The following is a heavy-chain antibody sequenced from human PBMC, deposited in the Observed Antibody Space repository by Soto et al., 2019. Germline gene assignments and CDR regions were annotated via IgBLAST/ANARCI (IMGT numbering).Heavy chain of an antibody. CDR2: IIPILGIA. V-gene: IGHV1-69*04. Sequence: ASVKVSCKASGGTFSSYTISWVRQAPGQGLEWMGRIIPILGIANYAQKFQGRVTITADKSTSTAYMELSSLRSEDTAVYYCAREDIVVVPAAMGWYNWFDPWGQGILVTVSS. D-gene: IGHD2-2*01. J-gene: IGHJ5*02. CDR3: AREDIVVVPAAMGWYNWFDP. CDR1: GGTFSSYT.